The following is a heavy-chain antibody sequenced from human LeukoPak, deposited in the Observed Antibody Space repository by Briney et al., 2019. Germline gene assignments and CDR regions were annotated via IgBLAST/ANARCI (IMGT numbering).Heavy chain of an antibody. D-gene: IGHD5-18*01. CDR2: ISSSRSYI. Sequence: GGSLRLSCAASGFTFSSYSMNWVRQAPGKGLEWVSSISSSRSYIYYADSVKGRFTISRDNAKNSLYLQMNSLRAEDTAVYYCASLDTAMVGVDYWGQGTLVTVSS. CDR1: GFTFSSYS. J-gene: IGHJ4*02. CDR3: ASLDTAMVGVDY. V-gene: IGHV3-21*01.